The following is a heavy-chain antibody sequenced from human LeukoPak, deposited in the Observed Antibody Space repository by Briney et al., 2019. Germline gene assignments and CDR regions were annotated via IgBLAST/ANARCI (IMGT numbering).Heavy chain of an antibody. J-gene: IGHJ6*03. D-gene: IGHD1-26*01. CDR2: IYYSGST. Sequence: SETLSLTCTVSGGSISSSSYYWGWIRQPPGKGLEWIGSIYYSGSTYYNPSLKSRVTISVDTSKNQFSLKLSSVTAADTAVYYCARAKYSGSYYAYYYYYYYMDVWGKGATVTVSS. V-gene: IGHV4-39*07. CDR3: ARAKYSGSYYAYYYYYYYMDV. CDR1: GGSISSSSYY.